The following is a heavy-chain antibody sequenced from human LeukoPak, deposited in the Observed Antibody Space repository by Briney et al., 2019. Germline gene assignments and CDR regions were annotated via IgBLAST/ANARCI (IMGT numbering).Heavy chain of an antibody. J-gene: IGHJ4*02. D-gene: IGHD5-12*01. CDR2: IYYSGST. V-gene: IGHV4-59*11. Sequence: KPSETLSLTCTVSGGSIGSHYWSWIRQPPGKGLEWIGYIYYSGSTNYNPSLKSRVTISVDTSKNQFSLKLSSVTAADTAVYYCARDIGAAADYWGQGTLVTVSS. CDR1: GGSIGSHY. CDR3: ARDIGAAADY.